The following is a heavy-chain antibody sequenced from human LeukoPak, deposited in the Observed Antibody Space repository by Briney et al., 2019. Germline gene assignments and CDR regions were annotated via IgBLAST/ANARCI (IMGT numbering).Heavy chain of an antibody. V-gene: IGHV3-11*01. CDR2: ITTIGSTI. J-gene: IGHJ4*02. CDR3: ARGRYCSGGTCYSGAGGFDY. D-gene: IGHD2-15*01. CDR1: GFTFSDYY. Sequence: GGSLRLSCAASGFTFSDYYMSWIRQAPGKGLEWGSYITTIGSTIYYADSVKGRFTISRDNAKNSLYLQMNSLRAEDTAVYYCARGRYCSGGTCYSGAGGFDYWGQGTLVTVSS.